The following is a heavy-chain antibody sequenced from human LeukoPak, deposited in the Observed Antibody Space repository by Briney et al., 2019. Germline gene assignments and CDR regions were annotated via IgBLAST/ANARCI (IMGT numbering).Heavy chain of an antibody. CDR2: IYYSGST. J-gene: IGHJ5*02. V-gene: IGHV4-59*12. Sequence: SVTLSLTCTVSGGSISSYYWSWIRQPPGKGLEWIGYIYYSGSTNYNPSLKSRVTLSVDTSKNQFSLKLTSVTAADTAVYYCARGFFGYSNWFDPWGQGTLVTVSS. CDR1: GGSISSYY. CDR3: ARGFFGYSNWFDP. D-gene: IGHD3-22*01.